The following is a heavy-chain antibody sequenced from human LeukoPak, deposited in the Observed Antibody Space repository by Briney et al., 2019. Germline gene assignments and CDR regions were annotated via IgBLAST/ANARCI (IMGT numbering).Heavy chain of an antibody. D-gene: IGHD2-2*02. CDR1: GGSISTNRYY. CDR2: MEYSGIT. Sequence: SETLSLTCTVSGGSISTNRYYWGWIRQPPGKGLEWIGSMEYSGITYYNPSLKSRLTLSVDTSKNQFSLNLSSVTAADTAVYYCARVPVYCSSTSCYTDAFDIWGQGTMVTVSS. J-gene: IGHJ3*02. V-gene: IGHV4-39*01. CDR3: ARVPVYCSSTSCYTDAFDI.